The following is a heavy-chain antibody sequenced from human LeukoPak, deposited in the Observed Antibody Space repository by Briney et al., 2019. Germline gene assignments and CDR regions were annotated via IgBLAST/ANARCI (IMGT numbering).Heavy chain of an antibody. D-gene: IGHD5-18*01. CDR3: ARSEYSYGADAFDI. J-gene: IGHJ3*02. Sequence: SETLSLTCTVSGGSISSYYWSWIRQPPGKGLEWIGYIYYSGSTNYNPSLKSRVTISLDTSKNQFSLRLSSVTAADTAVYYCARSEYSYGADAFDIWGQGTMVTVSS. V-gene: IGHV4-59*01. CDR2: IYYSGST. CDR1: GGSISSYY.